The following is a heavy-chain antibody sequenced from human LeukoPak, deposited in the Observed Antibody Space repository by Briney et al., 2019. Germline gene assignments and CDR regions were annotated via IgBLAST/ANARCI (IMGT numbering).Heavy chain of an antibody. V-gene: IGHV4-30-2*01. J-gene: IGHJ4*02. CDR1: GGSFSGYY. Sequence: SETLCLTCAVYGGSFSGYYWSWIRQPPGKGLEWIGYIYHSGSTYYNPSLKSRVTISVDRSKNQFSLKLSSVTAADTAVYYCAREGSYDSSGYLSFDYWGQGTLVTVSS. CDR2: IYHSGST. D-gene: IGHD3-22*01. CDR3: AREGSYDSSGYLSFDY.